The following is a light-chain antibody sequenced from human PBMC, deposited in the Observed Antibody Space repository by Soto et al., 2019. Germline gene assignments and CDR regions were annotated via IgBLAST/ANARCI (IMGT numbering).Light chain of an antibody. J-gene: IGKJ1*01. CDR3: QNYNSAPRT. CDR1: QGISND. CDR2: AAS. V-gene: IGKV1-27*01. Sequence: DIQMTQSPSSLSASIGDRVTISCRACQGISNDLAWYQQKPGKVPYLLIYAASTSHSGVPSRFRGSGSGTDFTLTISSLQPEDVATYYCQNYNSAPRTFGQGTKVDIK.